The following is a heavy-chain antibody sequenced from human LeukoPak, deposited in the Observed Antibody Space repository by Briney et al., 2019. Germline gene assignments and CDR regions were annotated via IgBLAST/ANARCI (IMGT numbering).Heavy chain of an antibody. D-gene: IGHD2-15*01. CDR2: INWNGGST. V-gene: IGHV3-20*04. CDR1: GFTFDDYG. J-gene: IGHJ6*03. CDR3: AREDWVPDCSGGSCYYMDV. Sequence: PGGSLRLSCAASGFTFDDYGMSWVRQAPGKGLEWVSGINWNGGSTGYADSVKGRFTISRDNAKNSLYLQMNSLRAEDTASYYCAREDWVPDCSGGSCYYMDVWGKGTTVTVSS.